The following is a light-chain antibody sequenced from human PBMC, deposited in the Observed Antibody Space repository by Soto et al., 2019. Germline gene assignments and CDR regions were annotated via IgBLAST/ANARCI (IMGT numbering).Light chain of an antibody. J-gene: IGLJ1*01. CDR1: SSDIGGYNY. CDR3: SSYTSTSTLEV. Sequence: QSALTQPASVSGSPGQSITISCTGTSSDIGGYNYVSWYQQLPGKVPKLIIYDVSNRPSGVSDRFSGSKSGNAASLTISGCQDDDEADYYCSSYTSTSTLEVFGTGTKLTVL. V-gene: IGLV2-14*03. CDR2: DVS.